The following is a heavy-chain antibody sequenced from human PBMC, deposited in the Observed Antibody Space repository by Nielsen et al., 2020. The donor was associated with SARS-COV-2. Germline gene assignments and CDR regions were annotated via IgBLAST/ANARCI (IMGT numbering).Heavy chain of an antibody. CDR2: ISYDGSNK. D-gene: IGHD3-10*01. J-gene: IGHJ4*02. Sequence: GESLKISCAASGFTFSSYGMHWVRQAPGKGLEWVAVISYDGSNKYYADSVKGRFTISRDNSKNTLYLQMNSLRAEDTAVYYCAKDAVGYYGSGSYSPGRYFDYWGQGTLVTVSS. V-gene: IGHV3-30*18. CDR3: AKDAVGYYGSGSYSPGRYFDY. CDR1: GFTFSSYG.